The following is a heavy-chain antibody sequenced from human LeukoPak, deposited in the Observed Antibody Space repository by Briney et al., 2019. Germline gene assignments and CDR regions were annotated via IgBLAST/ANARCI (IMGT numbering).Heavy chain of an antibody. D-gene: IGHD2-15*01. V-gene: IGHV3-11*04. CDR1: GFTFSDYY. J-gene: IGHJ6*03. CDR3: ARVKVVVAATPYYYYMDV. CDR2: ISSSGSTI. Sequence: SGGSLRLSCAASGFTFSDYYMSWIRQAPGKGLEWVSYISSSGSTIYYADSVKGRFTISRDNAKNSLYLQMNSLRAEDTAVYYCARVKVVVAATPYYYYMDVWGKGTTVTVSS.